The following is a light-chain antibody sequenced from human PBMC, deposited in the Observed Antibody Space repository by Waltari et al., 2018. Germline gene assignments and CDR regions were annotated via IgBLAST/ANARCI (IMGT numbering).Light chain of an antibody. CDR2: AAS. Sequence: DIQMTQSPSSLSASVGDRVTITCRASQAISNYLAWYQQKPGKVPKLLIYAASILQSGVPSRFSGTGSGTGFSLTISSLQPVDVATYYCQKYNSAPLTFGGGTKVEIK. J-gene: IGKJ4*01. CDR3: QKYNSAPLT. V-gene: IGKV1-27*01. CDR1: QAISNY.